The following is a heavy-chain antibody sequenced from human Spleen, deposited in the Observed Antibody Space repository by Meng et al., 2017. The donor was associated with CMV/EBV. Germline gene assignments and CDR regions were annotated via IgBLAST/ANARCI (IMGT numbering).Heavy chain of an antibody. CDR3: ATAPIDQLPDF. CDR1: DGSFINYY. J-gene: IGHJ4*02. Sequence: SLICNVYDGSFINYYWSWIRQPPGKGLEWIGEINHSGGTSYNPSLKSRVSISVDTSKRQFSLRLTSVTAADTALYYCATAPIDQLPDFWGQGTLVTVSS. V-gene: IGHV4-34*01. D-gene: IGHD2-2*01. CDR2: INHSGGT.